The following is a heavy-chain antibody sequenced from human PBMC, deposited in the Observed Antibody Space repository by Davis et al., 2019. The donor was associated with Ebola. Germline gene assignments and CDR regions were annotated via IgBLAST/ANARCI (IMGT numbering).Heavy chain of an antibody. V-gene: IGHV1-3*01. J-gene: IGHJ6*02. CDR2: INAGNGNT. Sequence: ASVKVSCKASGYTFTSYAMHWVRQAPGQRLEWMGWINAGNGNTKYSQKFQGRVTITRDTSASTAYMELSRLRSDDTAVYYCASSGIYYDSSGYYYFGITDYYYYGMDVWGQGTTVTVSS. CDR3: ASSGIYYDSSGYYYFGITDYYYYGMDV. D-gene: IGHD3-22*01. CDR1: GYTFTSYA.